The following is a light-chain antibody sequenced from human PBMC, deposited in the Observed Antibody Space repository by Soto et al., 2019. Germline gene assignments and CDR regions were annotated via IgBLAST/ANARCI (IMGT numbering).Light chain of an antibody. CDR1: QSVGSN. CDR3: QQYNNWTPYT. Sequence: EIVMTQSPATLSVSPGERATLSCRASQSVGSNLAWYQQKPGQAPRLLIYGASTRATGFPARFSGSGSGTEFTLTISSLQSEDFAVYYCQQYNNWTPYTFGQGTKLEIK. V-gene: IGKV3-15*01. J-gene: IGKJ2*01. CDR2: GAS.